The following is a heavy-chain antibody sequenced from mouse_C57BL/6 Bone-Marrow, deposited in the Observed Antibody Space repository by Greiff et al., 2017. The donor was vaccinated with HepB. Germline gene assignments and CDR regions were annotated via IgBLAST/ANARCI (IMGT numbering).Heavy chain of an antibody. CDR3: ARSDDGLSMDY. J-gene: IGHJ4*01. D-gene: IGHD2-3*01. CDR2: INPSTGGT. Sequence: VQLQQSGPELVKPGASVKISCKASGYSFTGYYMNWVKQSPEKSLEWIGEINPSTGGTTYNQKFKAKATLTVDKSSSTAYMQLKSLTSEDSAVYYCARSDDGLSMDYWGQGTSVTVSS. CDR1: GYSFTGYY. V-gene: IGHV1-42*01.